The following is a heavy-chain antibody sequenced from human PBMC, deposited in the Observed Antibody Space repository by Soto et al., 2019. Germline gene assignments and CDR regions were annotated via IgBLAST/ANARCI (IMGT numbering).Heavy chain of an antibody. CDR3: ARDGGYCSSTSCYTGGDFDY. V-gene: IGHV1-69*01. CDR1: GGTFSSYA. Sequence: QVQLVQSGAEVKKPGSSVKVSCKASGGTFSSYAISWVRQAPGQGLEWMGGIIPIFGTANYAQKFQGRVTITADESTSTAYMELSSLRSEDTAVYYCARDGGYCSSTSCYTGGDFDYWGQGTLVTVSS. J-gene: IGHJ4*02. D-gene: IGHD2-2*02. CDR2: IIPIFGTA.